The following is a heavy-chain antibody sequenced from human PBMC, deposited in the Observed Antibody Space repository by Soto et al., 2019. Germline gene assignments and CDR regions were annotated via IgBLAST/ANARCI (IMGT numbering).Heavy chain of an antibody. CDR2: IKQEGSEK. D-gene: IGHD6-13*01. V-gene: IGHV3-7*05. CDR3: ASGASYSSRYFDY. J-gene: IGHJ4*02. Sequence: PGGSLRLSCAASGFTFSSYWMSGVRQAPGKGLERVANIKQEGSEKYYVDSVKGRFTISRDNAKNSLYLQMNSLRAEDTAVYYRASGASYSSRYFDYWGQGTLVTVSS. CDR1: GFTFSSYW.